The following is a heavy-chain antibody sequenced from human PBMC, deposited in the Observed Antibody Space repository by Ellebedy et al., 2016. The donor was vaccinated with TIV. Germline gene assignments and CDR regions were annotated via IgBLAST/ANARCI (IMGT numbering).Heavy chain of an antibody. D-gene: IGHD1-14*01. CDR3: ARDPDSASKVDF. CDR1: GFTFWNHW. J-gene: IGHJ4*02. V-gene: IGHV3-69-1*01. Sequence: GESLKISXAASGFTFWNHWMQWLRQAPGKGLEWVSYISPSGDTYYADSVKGRFTISRDNAKNSLYLQMNSLRGEDTVVYYCARDPDSASKVDFWGQGTLVTVSS. CDR2: ISPSGDT.